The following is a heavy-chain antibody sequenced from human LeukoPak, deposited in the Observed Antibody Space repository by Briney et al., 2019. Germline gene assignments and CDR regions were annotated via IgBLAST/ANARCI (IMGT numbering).Heavy chain of an antibody. V-gene: IGHV4-34*01. CDR3: ARGVPVLRYFDWLSPPAKNYALDY. D-gene: IGHD3-9*01. CDR2: INHSGST. J-gene: IGHJ4*02. Sequence: SETLSLTCAVYGGSFSGYYWSWLRQPPGKGLEWIGEINHSGSTNYNPSLKSRVTISVDTSKNQFSLKLSSVTAADTAVYYCARGVPVLRYFDWLSPPAKNYALDYWGQGTLVTVSS. CDR1: GGSFSGYY.